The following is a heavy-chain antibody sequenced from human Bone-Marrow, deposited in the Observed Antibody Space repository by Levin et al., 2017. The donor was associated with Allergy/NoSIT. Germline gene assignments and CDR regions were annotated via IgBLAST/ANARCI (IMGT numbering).Heavy chain of an antibody. V-gene: IGHV1-2*04. Sequence: GESLKISCKASGYTFTGYYMHWVRQAPGQGLEWMGWINPNSGGTNYAQKFQGWVTMTRDTSISTAYMELSRLRSDDTAVYYCAREVPTITGTTGPILDYWGQGTLVTVSS. CDR3: AREVPTITGTTGPILDY. D-gene: IGHD1-7*01. CDR1: GYTFTGYY. J-gene: IGHJ4*02. CDR2: INPNSGGT.